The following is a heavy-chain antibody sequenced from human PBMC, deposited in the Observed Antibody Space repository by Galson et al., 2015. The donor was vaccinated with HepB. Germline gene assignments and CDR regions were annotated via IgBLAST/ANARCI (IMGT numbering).Heavy chain of an antibody. CDR1: GYAFSGYY. J-gene: IGHJ6*02. Sequence: SVKVSCKASGYAFSGYYMHWVRQAPGQGLEWMGWINPNSDGTNYAQKFQGRVTMTRDTSISTAYMELSRLRSDDTAVYYCARDQRPYYYATDVWGQGTPVTVSS. V-gene: IGHV1-2*02. CDR2: INPNSDGT. CDR3: ARDQRPYYYATDV.